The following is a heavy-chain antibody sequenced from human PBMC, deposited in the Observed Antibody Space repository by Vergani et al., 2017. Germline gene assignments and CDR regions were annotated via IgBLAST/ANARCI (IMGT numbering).Heavy chain of an antibody. CDR2: IKQDGSEK. CDR3: ARDLAHYDFCSGYRDDY. D-gene: IGHD3-3*01. V-gene: IGHV3-7*01. J-gene: IGHJ4*02. CDR1: GFTFSSYW. Sequence: EVQLVESGGGLVQPGGSLRLSCAASGFTFSSYWMSWVRQAPGKGLEWVANIKQDGSEKYYVDSVKGRFTISRDNAKNSLYLQMNSLRAEDTAVYYCARDLAHYDFCSGYRDDYWGQGTLVTVSS.